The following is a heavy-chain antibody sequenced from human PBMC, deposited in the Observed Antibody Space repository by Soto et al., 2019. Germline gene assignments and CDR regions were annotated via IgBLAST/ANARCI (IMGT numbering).Heavy chain of an antibody. D-gene: IGHD3-22*01. CDR3: ARGRTVRNYADDSSDYFYFFDY. J-gene: IGHJ4*02. CDR2: VYYTGST. V-gene: IGHV4-59*01. CDR1: GDSISTFY. Sequence: SETLSLTCTVSGDSISTFYWGWMRQSPGKELEWIGYVYYTGSTNYNPSLKSRVTISVDRSKNQFSLKLTSANAADTAVYYCARGRTVRNYADDSSDYFYFFDYWGQGTQVTV.